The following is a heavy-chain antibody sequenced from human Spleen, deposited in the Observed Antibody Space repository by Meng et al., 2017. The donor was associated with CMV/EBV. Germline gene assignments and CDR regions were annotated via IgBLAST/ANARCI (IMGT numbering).Heavy chain of an antibody. CDR1: GYTFTGYY. CDR2: INANSGDT. D-gene: IGHD6-13*01. V-gene: IGHV1-2*02. Sequence: ASVKVSCKASGYTFTGYYMHCVRQAPGQGLEWMAWINANSGDTNYARKFQGRVTMTRDTSISTAYMELRSLRSDDTAVYYCAREAAAAFDYWGQGTLVTVSS. J-gene: IGHJ4*02. CDR3: AREAAAAFDY.